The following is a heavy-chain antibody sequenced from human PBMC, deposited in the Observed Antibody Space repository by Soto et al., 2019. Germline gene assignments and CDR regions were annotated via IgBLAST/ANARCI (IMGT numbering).Heavy chain of an antibody. CDR2: MNTNSGNT. V-gene: IGHV1-8*01. CDR1: GYTFTSYD. D-gene: IGHD3-3*01. Sequence: QVQLVQSGAEVKKPGASVKVSCKASGYTFTSYDINWVRQATGQGLEWMGWMNTNSGNTGYAQKFQGRVTMTRNTSISTAYMELISLSSEDTAVYYCARGVRIFGGVPVSYYYCYGMDGWGQGTTVTVSS. J-gene: IGHJ6*02. CDR3: ARGVRIFGGVPVSYYYCYGMDG.